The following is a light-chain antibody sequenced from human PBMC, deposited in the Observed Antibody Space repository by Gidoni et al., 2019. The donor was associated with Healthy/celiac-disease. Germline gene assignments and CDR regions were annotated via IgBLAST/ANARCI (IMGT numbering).Light chain of an antibody. Sequence: DIQMTQSPSSLSASVADRVTITGHWSQDISNYLNWYQQKPGKAPKLLIYDASNLETGVPSRFSGRGSGTDFTFTISSLQPEDIATYYCQHYDNLCSFXQXTKLEIK. CDR3: QHYDNLCS. J-gene: IGKJ2*04. CDR1: QDISNY. CDR2: DAS. V-gene: IGKV1-33*01.